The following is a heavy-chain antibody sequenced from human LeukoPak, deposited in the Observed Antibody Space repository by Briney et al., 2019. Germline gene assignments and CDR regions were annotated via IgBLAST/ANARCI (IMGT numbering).Heavy chain of an antibody. V-gene: IGHV3-74*01. D-gene: IGHD3-3*01. CDR1: GFTFSSYW. Sequence: GGSLRLSCAASGFTFSSYWMHWVRQAPGKGLVWVSRINSDGSSTSYADSVKGRFTISRDNSKNTLYLQMNSLRAEDTAVYYCARTDFWSGYLYGMDVWGQGTTVTVSS. J-gene: IGHJ6*02. CDR3: ARTDFWSGYLYGMDV. CDR2: INSDGSST.